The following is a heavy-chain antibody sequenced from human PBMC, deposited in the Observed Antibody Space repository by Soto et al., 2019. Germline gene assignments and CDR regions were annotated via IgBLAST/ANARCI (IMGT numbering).Heavy chain of an antibody. J-gene: IGHJ6*02. CDR1: GYTFTSYG. V-gene: IGHV1-18*01. CDR2: ISAYNGNT. Sequence: QVQLVQSGAEVKKPGASVKVSCKASGYTFTSYGISWVRQAPGQGLEWMGWISAYNGNTNYAQKLQGRVTMTTDTSARTADVELRTLRTDDTAVYDWAVDMRDIVVVPAAMPGYYYYGRDVWGQGTTVTVSS. D-gene: IGHD2-2*01. CDR3: AVDMRDIVVVPAAMPGYYYYGRDV.